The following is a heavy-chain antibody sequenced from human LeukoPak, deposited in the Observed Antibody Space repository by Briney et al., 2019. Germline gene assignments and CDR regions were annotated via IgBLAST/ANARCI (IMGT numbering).Heavy chain of an antibody. V-gene: IGHV4-34*01. CDR2: INHSGST. J-gene: IGHJ5*02. CDR3: ARLRYCTNGICP. Sequence: SETLSLTCTVSGGSISSYYWSWIRQPPGKGLEWIGEINHSGSTNYNPSLKSRVTISVATSKNQFSLKLSSVTAADTAVYYCARLRYCTNGICPWGQGILVTVSS. CDR1: GGSISSYY. D-gene: IGHD2-8*01.